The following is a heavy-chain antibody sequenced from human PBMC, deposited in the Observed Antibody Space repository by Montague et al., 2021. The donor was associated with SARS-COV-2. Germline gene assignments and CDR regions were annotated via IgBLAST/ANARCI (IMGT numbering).Heavy chain of an antibody. Sequence: SLRLSCAASGFTFSNSAMNWVRKAPGKGLEWLSSSRVSYSGTHYADSVKGLFTISRDNSKNVLYLQMNSLRAEDTALYYCAKDSYYYGLGYGMDVWGQGTTDTASS. D-gene: IGHD3-10*01. CDR2: SRVSYSGT. J-gene: IGHJ6*02. V-gene: IGHV3-23*01. CDR3: AKDSYYYGLGYGMDV. CDR1: GFTFSNSA.